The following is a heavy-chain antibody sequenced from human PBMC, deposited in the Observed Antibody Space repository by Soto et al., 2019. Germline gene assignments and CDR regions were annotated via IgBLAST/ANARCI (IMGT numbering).Heavy chain of an antibody. CDR3: ATGRFFDY. CDR1: RFPLSSYA. J-gene: IGHJ4*02. D-gene: IGHD1-1*01. Sequence: LXXSCARCRFPLSSYAMSWGRQAPGKGLEWVSSISGSVGSTYYAYSLNGRFTISIDNSKNTLFRQMKIRRTEDTAVYYCATGRFFDYWGQVTLVTV. CDR2: ISGSVGST. V-gene: IGHV3-23*01.